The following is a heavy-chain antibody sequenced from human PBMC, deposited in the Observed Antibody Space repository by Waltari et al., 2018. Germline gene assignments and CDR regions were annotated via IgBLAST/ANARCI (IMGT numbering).Heavy chain of an antibody. CDR1: ALTFSSSW. Sequence: EVQLLESVGVLVQPGESLRLSCRGSALTFSSSWMDWVRQAPGKGLEWVANIKPDGSETHYVDSVQGRFTISRDNAQNLLYLQMNSLRAEDAAVYYCSVSLNSWGQGTLVTVSS. J-gene: IGHJ4*02. CDR3: SVSLNS. V-gene: IGHV3-7*01. CDR2: IKPDGSET.